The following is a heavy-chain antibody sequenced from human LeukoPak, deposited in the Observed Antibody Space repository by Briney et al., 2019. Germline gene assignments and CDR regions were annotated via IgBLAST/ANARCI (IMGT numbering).Heavy chain of an antibody. V-gene: IGHV4-39*01. CDR2: IYYSGST. CDR1: GGSISSSSYY. CDR3: ARLKAGEESWFDP. Sequence: PSETLSLTCTVSGGSISSSSYYWGWIRQPPGEGLEWIGSIYYSGSTYYNPSLKSRVTISVDTSKNQFSLKLSSVTAADTAVYYCARLKAGEESWFDPWGQGTLVTVSS. J-gene: IGHJ5*02. D-gene: IGHD3-10*01.